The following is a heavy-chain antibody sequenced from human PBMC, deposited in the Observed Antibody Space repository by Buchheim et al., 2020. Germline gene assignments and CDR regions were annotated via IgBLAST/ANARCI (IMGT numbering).Heavy chain of an antibody. CDR1: GYTFTGYY. CDR2: INPNSGGT. V-gene: IGHV1-2*04. CDR3: ARGPGPSCGSGGSCFFYYYYGMDV. D-gene: IGHD2-15*01. J-gene: IGHJ6*02. Sequence: QVQLVQSGAEVKKPGASVKVSCKASGYTFTGYYMHWVRQAPGQGLEWMGWINPNSGGTNYAQKFQGWVTMTRDTSISTAYMELSRLRSDDTAVYYCARGPGPSCGSGGSCFFYYYYGMDVWGQGTT.